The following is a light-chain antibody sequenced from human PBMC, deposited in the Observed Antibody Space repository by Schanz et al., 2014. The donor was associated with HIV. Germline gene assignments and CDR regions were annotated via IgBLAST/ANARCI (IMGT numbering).Light chain of an antibody. CDR1: SSDIGGSDY. Sequence: QSALTQPASVSGSPGQSITISCSGTSSDIGGSDYVSWYQQHPGRAPKVLIYDVRDRPSGVSNRFSGSKSGNTASLTISGLQSDDEADYYCQSYDKSLSVVVFGGGTKLTVL. V-gene: IGLV2-14*03. CDR3: QSYDKSLSVVV. CDR2: DVR. J-gene: IGLJ2*01.